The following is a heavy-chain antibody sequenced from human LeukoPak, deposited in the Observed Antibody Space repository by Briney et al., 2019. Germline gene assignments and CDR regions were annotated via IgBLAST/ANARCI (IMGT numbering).Heavy chain of an antibody. CDR1: GYTFTGYY. D-gene: IGHD5-24*01. J-gene: IGHJ4*02. V-gene: IGHV1-2*06. Sequence: VASVKVSCKASGYTFTGYYMHWVRQAPGQGLEWMGRINPNSGGTNYAQKFQGRVTMTRDTSISTAYMELSRLRSDDTAVYYCARSEVATIYYFDYWGQGTLVTVSS. CDR3: ARSEVATIYYFDY. CDR2: INPNSGGT.